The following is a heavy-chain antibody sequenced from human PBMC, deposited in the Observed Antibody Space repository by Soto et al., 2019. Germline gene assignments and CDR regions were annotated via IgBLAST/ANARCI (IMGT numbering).Heavy chain of an antibody. Sequence: QVQLVESGGGVVQPGRSLRVSCAASGFTFSDYNMHWVRQAPGKGLEWVAMMSYDGNNMFYADSVQGRFTVSRDKSKNTLSLQMNSLRVDDTAMYYCARSGAKYCGVLTGYDTWGQGTLVTVSS. V-gene: IGHV3-30*03. CDR1: GFTFSDYN. CDR2: MSYDGNNM. CDR3: ARSGAKYCGVLTGYDT. J-gene: IGHJ5*02. D-gene: IGHD3-9*01.